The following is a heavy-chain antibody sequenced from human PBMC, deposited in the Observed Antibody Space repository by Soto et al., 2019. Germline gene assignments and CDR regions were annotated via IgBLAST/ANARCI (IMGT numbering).Heavy chain of an antibody. Sequence: GGSLRLSCAASGFTFSSYGMHWVRQAPGKGLEWVAVILYDGSNKYYADSVKGRFTISRDNSKNTLYLQMNSLRAEDTAVYYCAKGHYDFWSGYIMDVWGQGTTVTVSS. CDR1: GFTFSSYG. J-gene: IGHJ6*02. CDR2: ILYDGSNK. D-gene: IGHD3-3*01. CDR3: AKGHYDFWSGYIMDV. V-gene: IGHV3-30*18.